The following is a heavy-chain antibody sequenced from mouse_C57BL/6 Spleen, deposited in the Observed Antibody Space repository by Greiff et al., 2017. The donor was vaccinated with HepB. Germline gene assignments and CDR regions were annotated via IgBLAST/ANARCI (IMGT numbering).Heavy chain of an antibody. V-gene: IGHV5-17*01. D-gene: IGHD4-1*01. J-gene: IGHJ4*01. CDR1: GFTFSDYG. CDR3: ARDLGHYYAMDY. CDR2: ISSGSSTI. Sequence: EVQLQESGGGLVKPGGSLKLSCAASGFTFSDYGMHWVRQAPEKGLEWVAYISSGSSTIYYADTVKGRFTISRDNAKNTLFLQMTSLRSEDTAMYYCARDLGHYYAMDYWGQGTSVTVSS.